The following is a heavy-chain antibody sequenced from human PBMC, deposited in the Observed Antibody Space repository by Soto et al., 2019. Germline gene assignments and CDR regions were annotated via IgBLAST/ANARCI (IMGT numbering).Heavy chain of an antibody. J-gene: IGHJ5*02. CDR1: GGSFSGYY. D-gene: IGHD3-10*01. CDR2: INHSGST. Sequence: SETLSLTCAVYGGSFSGYYWSWIRQPPGKGLEWIGEINHSGSTNYNPSLKSRVTISVDTSKNQFSLKLSSVTAADTAVYYCARGYWVYYYGSGSCCNWFDPWGQGTLVTVSS. V-gene: IGHV4-34*01. CDR3: ARGYWVYYYGSGSCCNWFDP.